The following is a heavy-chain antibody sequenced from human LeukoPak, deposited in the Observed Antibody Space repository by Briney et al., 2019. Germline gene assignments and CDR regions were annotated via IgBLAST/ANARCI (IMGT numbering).Heavy chain of an antibody. CDR1: GFTFSAYG. D-gene: IGHD4-17*01. J-gene: IGHJ4*02. CDR2: ISYDGSNK. CDR3: TKDQATGGYGDYGPDF. V-gene: IGHV3-30*18. Sequence: GGSLRLSCAASGFTFSAYGIHWVRQAPGTGLDWVALISYDGSNKDDADSVKGRFTISRDSSKNTLYLQMNRLRPEDTALYYCTKDQATGGYGDYGPDFWGQGTLVTVSS.